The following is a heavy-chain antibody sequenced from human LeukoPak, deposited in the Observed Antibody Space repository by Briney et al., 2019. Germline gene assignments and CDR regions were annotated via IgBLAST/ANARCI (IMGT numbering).Heavy chain of an antibody. CDR3: AGLYSGYSFDY. CDR2: IYTSGST. J-gene: IGHJ4*02. D-gene: IGHD5-12*01. CDR1: GGSISSSSYY. V-gene: IGHV4-39*07. Sequence: SETLSLACTVSGGSISSSSYYWGWIRQPPGKGLEWIGSIYTSGSTNYNPSLKSRVTISVDTSKNQFSLKLSSVTAADTAVYYCAGLYSGYSFDYWGQGTLVTVSS.